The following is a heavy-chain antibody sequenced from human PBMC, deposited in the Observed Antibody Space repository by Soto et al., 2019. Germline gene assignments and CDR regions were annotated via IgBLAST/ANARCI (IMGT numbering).Heavy chain of an antibody. D-gene: IGHD2-2*01. J-gene: IGHJ4*02. V-gene: IGHV3-30-3*01. Sequence: WGSLRLSCAASGFTFNSYAMHWVRQAPGKGLEWVAVISYDGSNKYYADSVKGRFTISRDNSKNTLYLQMNSLRAEDTAVYYCARGPSSLTRFDYWGQGTLVTVSS. CDR3: ARGPSSLTRFDY. CDR1: GFTFNSYA. CDR2: ISYDGSNK.